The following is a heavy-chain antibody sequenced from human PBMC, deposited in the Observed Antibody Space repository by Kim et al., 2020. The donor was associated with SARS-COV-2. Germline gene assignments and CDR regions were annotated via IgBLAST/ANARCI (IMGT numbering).Heavy chain of an antibody. CDR1: GFTLSPYW. CDR3: ARGTRPPDY. D-gene: IGHD2-2*01. Sequence: GGSLRLSCAASGFTLSPYWMSWVRQAPGKGLEWVANIKQDGSQKYYVDSVKGRFTISRDNARNSLYLQMNSLRAEDTAVYYCARGTRPPDYWGQGILVTVSS. CDR2: IKQDGSQK. V-gene: IGHV3-7*01. J-gene: IGHJ4*02.